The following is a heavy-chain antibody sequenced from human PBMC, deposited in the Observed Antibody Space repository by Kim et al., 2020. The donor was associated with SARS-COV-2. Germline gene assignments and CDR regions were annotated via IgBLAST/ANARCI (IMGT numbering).Heavy chain of an antibody. CDR3: ARAGAYSYGKYFDY. J-gene: IGHJ4*02. D-gene: IGHD5-18*01. V-gene: IGHV4-59*01. CDR1: GASISTYY. Sequence: SETLSLTCTVSGASISTYYWTWMRQPPEKGLEWIGYIYNSGSTNYNPSLKSRVTISVDTSKNQFSLDLSSVTAADTAVYYCARAGAYSYGKYFDYWGQGTLVTVSS. CDR2: IYNSGST.